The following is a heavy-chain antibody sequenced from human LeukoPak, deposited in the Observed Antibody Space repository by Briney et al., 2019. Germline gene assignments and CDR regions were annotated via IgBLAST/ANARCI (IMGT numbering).Heavy chain of an antibody. CDR3: PKAAYLSRVTTPLGY. J-gene: IGHJ4*02. V-gene: IGHV3-9*01. CDR1: GFTFCDYA. CDR2: ISWNSGSI. D-gene: IGHD4-17*01. Sequence: GGSLRLSCAASGFTFCDYAMHLVRQAPGKGLEWVSGISWNSGSIGYADSVKGRFTISRDNAKNSLYLQMNSLRAEDTALYYCPKAAYLSRVTTPLGYWGQGILVTVSS.